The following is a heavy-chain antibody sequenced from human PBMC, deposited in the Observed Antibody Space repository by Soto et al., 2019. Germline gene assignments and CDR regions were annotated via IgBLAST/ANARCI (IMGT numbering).Heavy chain of an antibody. D-gene: IGHD2-2*01. V-gene: IGHV4-4*02. J-gene: IGHJ5*02. CDR3: AVRGIVVVPAAIFPSGFDP. CDR2: IYHSGST. Sequence: SETLSLTCAVSAGSISSSNWWSWVRQPPGKGLEWIGEIYHSGSTNYNPSLKSRVTISVDKSKNQFSLKLSSVTAADTAVYYCAVRGIVVVPAAIFPSGFDPWGQGTLVTVSS. CDR1: AGSISSSNW.